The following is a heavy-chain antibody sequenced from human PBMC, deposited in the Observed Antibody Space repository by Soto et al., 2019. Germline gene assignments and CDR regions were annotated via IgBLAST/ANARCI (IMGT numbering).Heavy chain of an antibody. V-gene: IGHV1-3*01. D-gene: IGHD2-2*01. Sequence: ASVKVSCKASGYTFTSYAMHWVRQAPGQRLEWMGWINAGNGNTKYSQKFQGRVTITRDTSASTAYMELSSLRSEDTAVYYCAREPRTGCHSCFHYGMDVWGQGTTVTVS. J-gene: IGHJ6*02. CDR2: INAGNGNT. CDR3: AREPRTGCHSCFHYGMDV. CDR1: GYTFTSYA.